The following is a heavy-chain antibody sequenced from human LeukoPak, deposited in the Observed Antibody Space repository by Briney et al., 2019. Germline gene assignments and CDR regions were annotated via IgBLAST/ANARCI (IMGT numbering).Heavy chain of an antibody. Sequence: SVKVSCKASGGTLSSYAISWVRQAPGQGLEWMGGIIPIFGTANYARKFQVRVTITADESTSTAYMELSSLRSEDSAVYYCARDSSSGSFWFDPWGQGTLVTVSS. CDR1: GGTLSSYA. V-gene: IGHV1-69*01. D-gene: IGHD1-26*01. J-gene: IGHJ5*02. CDR2: IIPIFGTA. CDR3: ARDSSSGSFWFDP.